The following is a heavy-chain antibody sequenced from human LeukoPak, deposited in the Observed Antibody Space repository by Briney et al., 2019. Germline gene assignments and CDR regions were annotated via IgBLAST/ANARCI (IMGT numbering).Heavy chain of an antibody. J-gene: IGHJ4*02. CDR3: ARAPYDFWSGYYSSGSDY. D-gene: IGHD3-3*01. CDR2: IIPIFGTA. V-gene: IGHV1-69*05. CDR1: GGTFSSYA. Sequence: ASVKVSCKASGGTFSSYAISWVRQAPGQGLEWMGGIIPIFGTANYAQKFQGRVTITTDESTSTAYMELSSLRSEDTAVYYCARAPYDFWSGYYSSGSDYWGQGTLVTVSS.